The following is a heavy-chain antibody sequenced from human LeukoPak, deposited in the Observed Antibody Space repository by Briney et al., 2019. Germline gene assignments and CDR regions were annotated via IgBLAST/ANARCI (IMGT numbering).Heavy chain of an antibody. J-gene: IGHJ4*02. Sequence: ASVKVSCKASGYTFTGYYIHWVRQAPGQGLEWMGWINPNSGGTNYAQNFQGRVTMTRDTSISTAYMELSRLRSDDTAVYYCARGLLVSSIVCLGYWGQGALVTVSS. D-gene: IGHD1-26*01. CDR3: ARGLLVSSIVCLGY. CDR1: GYTFTGYY. CDR2: INPNSGGT. V-gene: IGHV1-2*02.